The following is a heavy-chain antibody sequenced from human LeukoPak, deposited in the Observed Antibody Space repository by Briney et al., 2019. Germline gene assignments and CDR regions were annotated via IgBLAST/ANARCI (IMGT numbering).Heavy chain of an antibody. D-gene: IGHD4-17*01. J-gene: IGHJ1*01. CDR2: ISSSSSTI. V-gene: IGHV3-11*04. Sequence: PGGSLRLSCAASGFTFSDYYMSWIRQAPGKGLEWVSYISSSSSTIYYADSVKGRFIISRDNAKNSLYLQMNSLRAADTAVYYCARAAYGDYDEEYFQHWGQGTLVTVSS. CDR1: GFTFSDYY. CDR3: ARAAYGDYDEEYFQH.